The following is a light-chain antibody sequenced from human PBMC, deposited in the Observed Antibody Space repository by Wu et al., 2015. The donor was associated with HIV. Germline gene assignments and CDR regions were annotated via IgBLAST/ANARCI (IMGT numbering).Light chain of an antibody. CDR3: QQYNNWLS. Sequence: DIVMTQSPTTLSVSPGERATLYCRASQSVNSNLAWYQKKPGQAPRLLISGASTRATDIPARFSGSGSGTEFTLPISSLQSEDFAVYYCQQYNNWLSFGPGTKVEIK. V-gene: IGKV3-15*01. J-gene: IGKJ2*01. CDR2: GAS. CDR1: QSVNSN.